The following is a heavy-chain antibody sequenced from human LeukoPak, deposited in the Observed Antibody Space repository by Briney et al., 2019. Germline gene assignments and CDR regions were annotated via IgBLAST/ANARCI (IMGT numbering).Heavy chain of an antibody. CDR3: AKDWDRSGGYYFDS. D-gene: IGHD1-26*01. CDR2: VSDSGGST. Sequence: PSETLSLTCAVYGGSFSGYYWSWVRQAPGKGLEWVSTVSDSGGSTYYAVSVKGRFTISRDNPKNTLYLQMNSLRVEDTAVYYCAKDWDRSGGYYFDSWGQGTLVTVSS. V-gene: IGHV3-23*01. J-gene: IGHJ4*02. CDR1: GGSFSGYY.